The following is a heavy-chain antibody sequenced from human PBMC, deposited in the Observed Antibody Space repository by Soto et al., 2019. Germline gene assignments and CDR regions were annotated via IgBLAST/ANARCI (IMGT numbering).Heavy chain of an antibody. D-gene: IGHD2-2*01. Sequence: GGSLRLSCAASGFTFDDYTMHWVRQAPGKGLEWVSLISWDGGSTYYADSVKGRFTISRDNSKNSLYLQMNSLRTEDTALYYCAKDIGSSGVLPDYYGMDVWGQGTTVTVSS. CDR1: GFTFDDYT. CDR2: ISWDGGST. J-gene: IGHJ6*02. V-gene: IGHV3-43*01. CDR3: AKDIGSSGVLPDYYGMDV.